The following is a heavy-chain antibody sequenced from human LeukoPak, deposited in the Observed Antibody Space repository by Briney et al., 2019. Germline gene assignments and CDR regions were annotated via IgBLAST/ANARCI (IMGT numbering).Heavy chain of an antibody. V-gene: IGHV1-46*01. CDR2: INPSGGST. D-gene: IGHD3-22*01. Sequence: ASVKVSFKAFGYTFTSYYMHWVRQAPGQGLEWMGIINPSGGSTSFPQKFQGRVTMTRDTSTSTVYMELSSLRSEDTAVYYCASGYDSSGLDYWGQGTLVTVSS. J-gene: IGHJ4*02. CDR3: ASGYDSSGLDY. CDR1: GYTFTSYY.